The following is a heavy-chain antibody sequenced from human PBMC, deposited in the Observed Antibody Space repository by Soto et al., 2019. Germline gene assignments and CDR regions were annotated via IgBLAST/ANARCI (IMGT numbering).Heavy chain of an antibody. D-gene: IGHD2-2*01. CDR3: AKDPGYCTSTSCEDYYYYGMDV. CDR2: ISGSGGST. Sequence: GGSLRLSCAASGFTFSSYAMSWVRQAPGKGLEWVSAISGSGGSTYYADSVKGRFTISRDNSKNTLYLQMNSLRAEDTAVYYCAKDPGYCTSTSCEDYYYYGMDVWGQGTTVTVSS. V-gene: IGHV3-23*01. CDR1: GFTFSSYA. J-gene: IGHJ6*02.